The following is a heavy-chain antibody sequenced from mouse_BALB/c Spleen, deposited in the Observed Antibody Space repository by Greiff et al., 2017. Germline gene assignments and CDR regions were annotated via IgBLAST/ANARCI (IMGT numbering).Heavy chain of an antibody. CDR1: GDSITSGY. CDR3: ARYPFYGNYLAY. V-gene: IGHV3-8*02. D-gene: IGHD2-10*01. CDR2: ISYSGST. Sequence: EVQLQQSGPSLVKPSQTLSLTCSVTGDSITSGYWNWIRKFPGNKLEYMGYISYSGSTYYNPSLKSRISITRDTSKNQYYLQLNSVTTEDTATYYCARYPFYGNYLAYWGQGTLGTVSA. J-gene: IGHJ3*01.